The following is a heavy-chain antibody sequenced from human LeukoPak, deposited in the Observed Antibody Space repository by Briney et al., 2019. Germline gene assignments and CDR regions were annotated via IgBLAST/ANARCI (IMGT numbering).Heavy chain of an antibody. CDR2: IYVTGSP. Sequence: PSETLSLTCTVSGGTISTSDYYWTWIRQPAGKGLEWIGRIYVTGSPNYNPSLKSRVIISSDTSKNQFSLKLSSVTAADTAVYYCARGRSTFDYWGQGTLVTVSS. J-gene: IGHJ4*02. CDR1: GGTISTSDYY. V-gene: IGHV4-61*02. CDR3: ARGRSTFDY. D-gene: IGHD2/OR15-2a*01.